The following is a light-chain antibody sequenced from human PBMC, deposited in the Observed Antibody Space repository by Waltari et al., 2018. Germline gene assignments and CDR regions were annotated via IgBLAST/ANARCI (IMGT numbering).Light chain of an antibody. Sequence: QSVLTQPPSASGTPGQRVAISCSGSSSNIGRNTVNWYQQLPGTAPTLLIYSNNQRPSGVPDRFSGSKSGTSASLAISGLQSEDEADYYCAAWDDSLNGGVFGGGTKLTVL. V-gene: IGLV1-44*01. J-gene: IGLJ3*02. CDR3: AAWDDSLNGGV. CDR1: SSNIGRNT. CDR2: SNN.